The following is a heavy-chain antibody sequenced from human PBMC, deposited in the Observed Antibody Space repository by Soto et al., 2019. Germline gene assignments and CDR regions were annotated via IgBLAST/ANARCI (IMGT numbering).Heavy chain of an antibody. CDR2: IYYSGST. CDR1: GGSISSGDYY. Sequence: SETLSLTCTVSGGSISSGDYYWSWIRQPPGKGLEWIGYIYYSGSTYYNPSLKSRVTISVDTSKNQFSLNLSSVTAADTAVYYCAKDIEPPGLFFDYWGQGTLVNVSS. D-gene: IGHD6-13*01. J-gene: IGHJ4*01. CDR3: AKDIEPPGLFFDY. V-gene: IGHV4-30-4*01.